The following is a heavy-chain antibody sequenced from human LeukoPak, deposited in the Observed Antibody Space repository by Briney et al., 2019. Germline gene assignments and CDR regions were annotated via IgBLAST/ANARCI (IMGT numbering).Heavy chain of an antibody. CDR2: IYHSGST. V-gene: IGHV4-38-2*02. CDR1: GYSISSAYY. J-gene: IGHJ4*02. CDR3: ARHNFGSGRYYFDY. D-gene: IGHD3-10*01. Sequence: SETLSLTCTVSGYSISSAYYWGWIRQPPGKRLEWIGSIYHSGSTNYNPSLKSRVTISVDTSKNQFSLKLSSVTAADTAVYYCARHNFGSGRYYFDYWGQGTLVTVSS.